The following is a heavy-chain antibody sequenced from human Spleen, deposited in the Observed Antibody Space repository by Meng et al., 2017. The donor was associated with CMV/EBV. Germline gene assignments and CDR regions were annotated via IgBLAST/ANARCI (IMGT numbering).Heavy chain of an antibody. CDR1: GGTFSSDG. V-gene: IGHV1-2*02. CDR3: ARGRLEYRD. CDR2: INPNSGGT. D-gene: IGHD6-6*01. Sequence: ASVKVSCKASGGTFSSDGLNWVRQAPGQGLEWMGWINPNSGGTNYAQKFQGRVTMTRDTSISTAYMELSRLRSDDTAVYYCARGRLEYRDWGQGTLVTVSS. J-gene: IGHJ4*02.